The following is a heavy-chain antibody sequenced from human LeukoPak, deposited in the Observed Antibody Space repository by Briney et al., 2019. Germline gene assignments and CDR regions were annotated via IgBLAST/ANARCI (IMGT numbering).Heavy chain of an antibody. CDR2: IYENDEK. CDR3: AHRHRGVASDI. CDR1: GFSFRSGGVG. V-gene: IGHV2-5*01. D-gene: IGHD2-15*01. J-gene: IGHJ3*01. Sequence: VSGPTLVNPTQTLTLTCTFSGFSFRSGGVGVGWIRQPPGGPLEWLGVIYENDEKLYSSSLTNRLSITKDTSKNQVVLTLATMDPVDTATYYCAHRHRGVASDIWGQGTMVTVSS.